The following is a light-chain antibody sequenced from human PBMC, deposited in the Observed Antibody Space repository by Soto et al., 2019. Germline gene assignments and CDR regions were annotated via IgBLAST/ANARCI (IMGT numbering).Light chain of an antibody. Sequence: QSVLTQPPSASGTPGQRLTISCSGSSSNIGNFYVYWYQQLPGTAPKLLIYKNNQRPLGVPDRFSGSKSGTSASLAISGLRSEDEADYYCAAWDDSLSGPGVFGGGTQLTVL. V-gene: IGLV1-47*01. CDR2: KNN. J-gene: IGLJ7*01. CDR3: AAWDDSLSGPGV. CDR1: SSNIGNFY.